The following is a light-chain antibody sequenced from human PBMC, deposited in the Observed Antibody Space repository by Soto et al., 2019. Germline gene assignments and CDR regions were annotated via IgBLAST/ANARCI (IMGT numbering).Light chain of an antibody. Sequence: QSVLTQPPSVSGAPGQRVTISCTGSSSNIGAGYVVHWYQQLPGTAPKLLIYGYTSRPSGVPDRFSGSKSGTSASLAITGLQAEDEADYYCQSYDSSLSVVFGGGTKVTVL. J-gene: IGLJ2*01. CDR3: QSYDSSLSVV. V-gene: IGLV1-40*01. CDR1: SSNIGAGYV. CDR2: GYT.